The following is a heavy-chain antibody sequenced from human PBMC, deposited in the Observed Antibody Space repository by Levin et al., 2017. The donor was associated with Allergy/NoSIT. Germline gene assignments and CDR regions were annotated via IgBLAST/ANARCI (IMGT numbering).Heavy chain of an antibody. CDR1: GFTFNIYA. D-gene: IGHD6-19*01. CDR3: AKDDGGWFASDY. CDR2: ISGNGANT. J-gene: IGHJ4*02. Sequence: GGSLRLSCAASGFTFNIYAMTWVRQAPGKGLEWVSSISGNGANTYYADSVKGRFTISRDNSKNTLYLQMNSLGAEDTAVYYCAKDDGGWFASDYWGQGTLVTVSS. V-gene: IGHV3-23*01.